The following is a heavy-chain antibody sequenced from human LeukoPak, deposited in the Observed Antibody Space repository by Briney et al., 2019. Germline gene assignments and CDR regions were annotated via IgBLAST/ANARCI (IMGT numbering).Heavy chain of an antibody. V-gene: IGHV3-30*02. D-gene: IGHD2-2*02. Sequence: PGGSLRLSCAASGFTFSSYGMHWVRQAPGKGLEWVAFIRYDGGNKYYAASVKGRFTISRDNSKNTLYLQMNSLRAEDTAVYYCVPYCSSTSCYTGPWGQGTLVTVSS. CDR1: GFTFSSYG. CDR2: IRYDGGNK. J-gene: IGHJ5*02. CDR3: VPYCSSTSCYTGP.